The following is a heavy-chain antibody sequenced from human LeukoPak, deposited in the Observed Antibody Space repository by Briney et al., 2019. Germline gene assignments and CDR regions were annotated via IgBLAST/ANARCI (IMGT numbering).Heavy chain of an antibody. CDR1: GFTFSSYE. J-gene: IGHJ6*03. D-gene: IGHD1-26*01. Sequence: SGGSLRLSCAASGFTFSSYEMNWVRQAPGKGLEWVSYISSSGSTIYYADSVKGRFTISRDNAKNSLYLQMNSLRAEDTAVYYCARDPYSGMYSAFYYYYMDVWGKGTTVTVSS. CDR2: ISSSGSTI. V-gene: IGHV3-48*03. CDR3: ARDPYSGMYSAFYYYYMDV.